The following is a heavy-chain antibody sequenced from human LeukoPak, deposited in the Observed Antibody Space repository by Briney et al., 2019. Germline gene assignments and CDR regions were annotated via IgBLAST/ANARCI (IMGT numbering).Heavy chain of an antibody. V-gene: IGHV3-23*01. D-gene: IGHD1-26*01. CDR1: RFNFSTSA. CDR3: AKEKGGAAAGVGDY. Sequence: GGSLRLSCAASRFNFSTSAMSWVRQAPGKGLEGVSAISGSGRSTYYADSVKGRCSISRDNSKNTLYLQLSPLSAEVSAVYYCAKEKGGAAAGVGDYWGQGTLVTVSS. CDR2: ISGSGRST. J-gene: IGHJ4*02.